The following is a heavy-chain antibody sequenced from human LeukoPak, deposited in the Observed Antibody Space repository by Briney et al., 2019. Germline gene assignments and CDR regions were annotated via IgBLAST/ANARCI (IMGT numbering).Heavy chain of an antibody. V-gene: IGHV1-46*01. CDR3: ARDPGYSSGWYPNYYYYYYMDV. CDR1: GYTFTSYY. Sequence: GASVKVSCKASGYTFTSYYMHWVRQAPGQGLEWMGIINPSGGSTSYAQKFQGRVTMTRDMSTSTVYMELSSLRSDDTAVYYCARDPGYSSGWYPNYYYYYYMDVWGKGTTVTISS. CDR2: INPSGGST. D-gene: IGHD6-19*01. J-gene: IGHJ6*03.